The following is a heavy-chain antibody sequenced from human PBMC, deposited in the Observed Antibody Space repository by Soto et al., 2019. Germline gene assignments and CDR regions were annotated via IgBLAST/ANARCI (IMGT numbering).Heavy chain of an antibody. Sequence: GGSLRLSCAASGFTFSREAVTWVRQAPGKGLEWVSVISGSGSDTYYAESVKGRFTISRDNSKNTLFLQMDSLRVDDTAVYYCAQVFWSAYYFSRWGQGTLVTVSS. CDR3: AQVFWSAYYFSR. D-gene: IGHD3-3*01. J-gene: IGHJ4*02. V-gene: IGHV3-23*01. CDR2: ISGSGSDT. CDR1: GFTFSREA.